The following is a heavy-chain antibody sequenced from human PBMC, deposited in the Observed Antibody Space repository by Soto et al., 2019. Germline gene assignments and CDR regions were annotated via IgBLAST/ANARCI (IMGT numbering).Heavy chain of an antibody. CDR2: IIPVFGAA. CDR1: GATLDTFINYG. D-gene: IGHD5-12*01. J-gene: IGHJ3*02. CDR3: AGGAATKILVLMYDALEM. V-gene: IGHV1-69*12. Sequence: QVQLVQSGAEVKKPGSSVRVSCKASGATLDTFINYGITWVRQAPGQGLEWMGGIIPVFGAANHAQKFQGRVTISADESTRTVNMELSSLRSEDTAVYYCAGGAATKILVLMYDALEMWGQGTMVTVSS.